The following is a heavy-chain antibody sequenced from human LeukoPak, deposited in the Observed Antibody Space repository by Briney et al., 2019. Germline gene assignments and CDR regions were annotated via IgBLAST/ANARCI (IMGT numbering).Heavy chain of an antibody. J-gene: IGHJ5*02. CDR2: IYSSGST. D-gene: IGHD4-11*01. V-gene: IGHV4-4*07. Sequence: SETLSLTCSVSGGSMSNYCWSWIRQPAGKGLEWIGRIYSSGSTNYNPSLKSRVTMSIDTSKNQFSLKLSSVTAADTAVYYCARGLHSNFFWFDPWGQGTLVTVSS. CDR3: ARGLHSNFFWFDP. CDR1: GGSMSNYC.